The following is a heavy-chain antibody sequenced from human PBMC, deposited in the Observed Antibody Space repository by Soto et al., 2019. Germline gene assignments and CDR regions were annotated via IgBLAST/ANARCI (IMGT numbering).Heavy chain of an antibody. CDR2: ISYDGSNK. V-gene: IGHV3-30-3*01. J-gene: IGHJ4*02. CDR1: GFTFSSYA. Sequence: QVQLVESGGGVVQPGRSLRLSCAASGFTFSSYAMHWVRQAPGKGLEWVAVISYDGSNKYYADSVKGRFTISRDNSKNTLYLQMNSLRAEDTAVYYCARDRFTGFLEWLHYYWGQGTLVTVSS. D-gene: IGHD3-3*01. CDR3: ARDRFTGFLEWLHYY.